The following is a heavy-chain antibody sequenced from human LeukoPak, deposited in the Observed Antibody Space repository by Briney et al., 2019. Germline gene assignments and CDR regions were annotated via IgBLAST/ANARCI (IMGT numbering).Heavy chain of an antibody. CDR2: ISSSSSTI. D-gene: IGHD3-22*01. J-gene: IGHJ3*02. Sequence: PGGSLRLSCAASGFTFSSYSMNWVRQAPGKELEWVSYISSSSSTIYYADSVKGRFTISRDNAKNSLYLQMNSLRAEDTAVYYCARDLDDSSGYYSDDAFDIWGQGTMVTVSS. V-gene: IGHV3-48*01. CDR1: GFTFSSYS. CDR3: ARDLDDSSGYYSDDAFDI.